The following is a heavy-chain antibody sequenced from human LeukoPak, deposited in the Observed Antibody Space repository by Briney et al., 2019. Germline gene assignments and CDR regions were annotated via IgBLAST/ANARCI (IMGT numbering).Heavy chain of an antibody. CDR1: GGSISSYY. Sequence: PSETLSLTCTVSGGSISSYYWSWVRQPPGKGLEWMGYIYYSGSTNYDPSLKSRVTISVDTSKNQFSLKLSSVTAADTAVYYCARVDSSGYYPGIDYWGQGTLVTVSS. D-gene: IGHD3-22*01. CDR3: ARVDSSGYYPGIDY. V-gene: IGHV4-59*01. CDR2: IYYSGST. J-gene: IGHJ4*02.